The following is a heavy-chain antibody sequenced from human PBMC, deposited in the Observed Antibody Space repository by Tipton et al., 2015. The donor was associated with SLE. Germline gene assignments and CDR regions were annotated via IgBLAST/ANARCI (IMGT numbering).Heavy chain of an antibody. CDR2: ISSSSSYI. CDR3: AKDGKYCSSTSCLALYYYYYGMDV. CDR1: GFTFSSYS. D-gene: IGHD2-2*01. V-gene: IGHV3-21*01. Sequence: SLRLSCAASGFTFSSYSMNWVRQAPGKGLEWVSSISSSSSYIYYADSVKGRFTISRDNSKNTLYLQMNSLRAEDTAVYYCAKDGKYCSSTSCLALYYYYYGMDVWGQGTTVTVSS. J-gene: IGHJ6*02.